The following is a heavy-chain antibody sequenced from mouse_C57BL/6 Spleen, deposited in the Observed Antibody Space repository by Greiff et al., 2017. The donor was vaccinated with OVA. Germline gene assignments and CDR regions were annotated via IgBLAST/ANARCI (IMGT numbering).Heavy chain of an antibody. CDR2: IYPRSGNT. J-gene: IGHJ4*01. D-gene: IGHD1-1*01. CDR1: GYTFTSYG. Sequence: VQLVESGAELARPGASVKLSCKASGYTFTSYGISWVKQRTGQGLEWIGEIYPRSGNTYYNEKFKGKATLTADKSSSTAYMELRSLTSEDSAVYFCARAGTTVVAHYYAMDYWGQGTSVTVSS. V-gene: IGHV1-81*01. CDR3: ARAGTTVVAHYYAMDY.